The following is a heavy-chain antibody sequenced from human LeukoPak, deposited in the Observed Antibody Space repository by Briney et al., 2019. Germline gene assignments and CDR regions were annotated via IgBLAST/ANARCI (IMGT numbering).Heavy chain of an antibody. V-gene: IGHV3-21*01. CDR2: ISSSSSYI. CDR1: GFTFSSYE. CDR3: AREREMGNYYDSSGYYPYPLGY. Sequence: GGSLRLSCAASGFTFSSYEMNWVRQAPGKGLEWVSSISSSSSYIYYADSVKGRFTISRDNAKNSLYLQMNSLRAEDTAVYYCAREREMGNYYDSSGYYPYPLGYWGQGTLVTVSS. D-gene: IGHD3-22*01. J-gene: IGHJ4*02.